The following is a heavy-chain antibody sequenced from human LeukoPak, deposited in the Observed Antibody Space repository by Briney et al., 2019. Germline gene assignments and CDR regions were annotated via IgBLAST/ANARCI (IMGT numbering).Heavy chain of an antibody. J-gene: IGHJ3*02. CDR1: GFTFRSYW. Sequence: GESLRLSCAASGFTFRSYWMHWVRQGPGRGLVWVSRINSDGSTTNYADSVKGRYTVSRDNAKNTLYLQMNSLRAEDTAVYYCARGKWLQLGHAFDIWGQGTMVTVSS. V-gene: IGHV3-74*01. D-gene: IGHD5-24*01. CDR3: ARGKWLQLGHAFDI. CDR2: INSDGSTT.